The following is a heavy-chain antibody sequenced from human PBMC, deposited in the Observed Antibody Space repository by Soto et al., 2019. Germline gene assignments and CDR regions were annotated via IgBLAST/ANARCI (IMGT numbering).Heavy chain of an antibody. CDR2: IYYSGST. CDR3: ARLPRLMTIKASDI. Sequence: SETLSLTCTVSGGSISSYYWSWIRQPPGKGLEWIGYIYYSGSTNYNPSLKSRVTISVDTSKNQFSLKLSSVTAADTAVYYCARLPRLMTIKASDIWGQGTMVTVSS. D-gene: IGHD4-17*01. V-gene: IGHV4-59*08. J-gene: IGHJ3*02. CDR1: GGSISSYY.